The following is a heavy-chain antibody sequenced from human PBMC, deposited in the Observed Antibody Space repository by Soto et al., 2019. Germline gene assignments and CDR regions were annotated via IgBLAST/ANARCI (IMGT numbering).Heavy chain of an antibody. CDR3: AKGSGSGSPYYFDY. CDR1: GFTFSSYA. J-gene: IGHJ4*02. D-gene: IGHD2-15*01. V-gene: IGHV3-23*01. Sequence: EVQLLESGGDLVQPGGSLRLSCAASGFTFSSYAMSWVRQAPGKGLEWVSAITGGGGDTYSADSVKGRFTISRDNSENTLYLQLNSLRAEDTAVYYCAKGSGSGSPYYFDYWGLGALVTVSS. CDR2: ITGGGGDT.